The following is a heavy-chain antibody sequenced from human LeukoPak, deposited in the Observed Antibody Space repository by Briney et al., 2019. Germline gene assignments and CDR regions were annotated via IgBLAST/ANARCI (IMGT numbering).Heavy chain of an antibody. D-gene: IGHD5-18*01. CDR3: AKDRGYSYGSPDY. CDR1: EFTFSSYS. J-gene: IGHJ4*02. CDR2: ISGSGGST. V-gene: IGHV3-23*01. Sequence: GGSLRLSCAASEFTFSSYSMNWVRQAPGKGLEWVSAISGSGGSTYYADSVKGRFTISRDNSKNTLYLQMNSLRAEDTAVYYCAKDRGYSYGSPDYWGQGTLVTVSS.